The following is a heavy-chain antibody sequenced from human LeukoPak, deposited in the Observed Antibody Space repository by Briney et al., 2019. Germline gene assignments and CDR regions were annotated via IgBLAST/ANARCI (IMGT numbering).Heavy chain of an antibody. CDR2: ISSSGSNI. D-gene: IGHD4-17*01. CDR1: GFTFSSYE. CDR3: ARAYLHDYGDYQWFDP. Sequence: PGGSLRLSCAASGFTFSSYEMNWVRQAPGKGLEWVSYISSSGSNIYYADSVKGRFTISRGNAKNSLYLQMNSLRAEDTAVYYCARAYLHDYGDYQWFDPWGQGTLVTVSS. V-gene: IGHV3-48*03. J-gene: IGHJ5*02.